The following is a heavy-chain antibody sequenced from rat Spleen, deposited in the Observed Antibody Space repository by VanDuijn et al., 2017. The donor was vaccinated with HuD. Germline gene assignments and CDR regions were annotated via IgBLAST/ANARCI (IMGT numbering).Heavy chain of an antibody. CDR1: GFTFSSFW. V-gene: IGHV5-58*01. J-gene: IGHJ2*01. CDR3: VRGGNYDFDY. Sequence: GLVQPGRSLKLSCVASGFTFSSFWMYWIRQAPGKGLEWVSSINTDGGSTYYSDSVRGRFTISRKNAENTVYLQMNSLRSEDTAIYYCVRGGNYDFDYWGQGVMVTVSS. CDR2: INTDGGST. D-gene: IGHD1-10*01.